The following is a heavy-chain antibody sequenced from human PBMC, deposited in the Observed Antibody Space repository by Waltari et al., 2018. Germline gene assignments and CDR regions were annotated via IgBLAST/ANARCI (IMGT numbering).Heavy chain of an antibody. D-gene: IGHD1-1*01. Sequence: EVQLVESGGGLVKPGWSLRLSCAASGFTFNTAWMTWVRRAPGRVLEWVGRIKTRAEGVTVDYAAPLKGRFAVSRDDSKNTVYLEMSGLRTEDSGMYYCATATQTGRLENTDYWGQGTLVTVS. CDR3: ATATQTGRLENTDY. J-gene: IGHJ4*02. CDR2: IKTRAEGVTV. V-gene: IGHV3-15*01. CDR1: GFTFNTAW.